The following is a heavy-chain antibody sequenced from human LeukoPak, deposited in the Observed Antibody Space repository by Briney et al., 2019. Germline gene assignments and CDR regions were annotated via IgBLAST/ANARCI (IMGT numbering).Heavy chain of an antibody. Sequence: SGGPLTLSCTASGFTFGDYAMSWLRQPAGKGLEGIGRIYTSGSTNYNPSLKSRVTISVDTSKNQFSLKLSSVTAADTAVYYCARQIGPSYYYGSGSGVFFDYWGQGTLVTVSS. CDR2: IYTSGST. J-gene: IGHJ4*02. V-gene: IGHV4-4*07. CDR3: ARQIGPSYYYGSGSGVFFDY. D-gene: IGHD3-10*01. CDR1: GFTFGDYA.